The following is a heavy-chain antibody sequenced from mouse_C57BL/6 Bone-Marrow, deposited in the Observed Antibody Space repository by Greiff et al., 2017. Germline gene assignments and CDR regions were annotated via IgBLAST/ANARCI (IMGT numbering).Heavy chain of an antibody. CDR1: GYTFTSYW. V-gene: IGHV1-69*01. J-gene: IGHJ1*03. D-gene: IGHD1-1*01. Sequence: QVQLQQPGAELVMPGASVKLSCKASGYTFTSYWMHWVKQRPGQGLEWIGELDPSDSYTNYNQKFKGKSTLTVDKSSSTAYMQLSSLTSEDSAVYYWAPYYGSSYWDFDVWGTGTTVTVSS. CDR3: APYYGSSYWDFDV. CDR2: LDPSDSYT.